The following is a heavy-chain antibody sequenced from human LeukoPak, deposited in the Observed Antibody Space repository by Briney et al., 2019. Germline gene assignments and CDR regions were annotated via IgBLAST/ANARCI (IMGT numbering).Heavy chain of an antibody. V-gene: IGHV3-21*01. J-gene: IGHJ5*02. Sequence: GGSLRLSCAASGFTFSSYSMNWVRQAPGKGLEWVSSISSSSSYIYYADSVKGRFTISRDNAKNSLYLQMNSLSAEDTAVYYCARDLSSVYATNWFDPWGQGTLVTVSS. CDR3: ARDLSSVYATNWFDP. CDR1: GFTFSSYS. D-gene: IGHD2-8*01. CDR2: ISSSSSYI.